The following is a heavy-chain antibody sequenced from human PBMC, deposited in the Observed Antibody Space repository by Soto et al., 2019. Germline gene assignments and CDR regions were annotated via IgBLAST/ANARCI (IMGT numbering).Heavy chain of an antibody. J-gene: IGHJ6*02. D-gene: IGHD3-3*01. Sequence: SETLSLTCAVYGGSFSGYYWSWILQPPGKGLEWIGEINHSGSTNYNPSLKSRVTMSVDTSKNQFSLKVSSVTAADTAVYYCARGQGFLEWLNYGMDVWGQGTTVTVSS. V-gene: IGHV4-34*01. CDR1: GGSFSGYY. CDR3: ARGQGFLEWLNYGMDV. CDR2: INHSGST.